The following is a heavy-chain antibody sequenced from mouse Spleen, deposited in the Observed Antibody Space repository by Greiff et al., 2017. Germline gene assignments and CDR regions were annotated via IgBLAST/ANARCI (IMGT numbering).Heavy chain of an antibody. V-gene: IGHV1-82*01. J-gene: IGHJ4*01. CDR1: GYAFSSSW. Sequence: QVHVKQSGPELVKPGASVKISCKASGYAFSSSWLNWVKQRPGKGLEWIGRIYPGDGDTNFNGKFRGKATLTADKSSITAYMQLSSLTSEDSAVYFCARSAFYGNFLGALDYWGQGTSVTVSS. CDR3: ARSAFYGNFLGALDY. CDR2: IYPGDGDT. D-gene: IGHD2-10*01.